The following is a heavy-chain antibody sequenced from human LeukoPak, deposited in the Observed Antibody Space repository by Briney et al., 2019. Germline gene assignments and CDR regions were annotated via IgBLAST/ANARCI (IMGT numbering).Heavy chain of an antibody. J-gene: IGHJ4*02. CDR2: ISASDGNT. CDR1: GITIRSSG. D-gene: IGHD1-1*01. V-gene: IGHV3-23*01. CDR3: TKDEGWEHHY. Sequence: GGSQRLSCAASGITIRSSGMSWVRQAPGKGLEWVSGISASDGNTYYADFVQGRFTLSRDSSENTLYLQMNSLRAGDTAIYYCTKDEGWEHHYWGQGTLVTVSS.